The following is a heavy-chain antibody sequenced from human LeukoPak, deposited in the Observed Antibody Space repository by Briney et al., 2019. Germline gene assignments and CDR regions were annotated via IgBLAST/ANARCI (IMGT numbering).Heavy chain of an antibody. CDR2: INHRGST. V-gene: IGHV4-34*01. D-gene: IGHD1-1*01. CDR1: GGSFSNYY. J-gene: IGHJ5*02. Sequence: PETLSLTCAVHGGSFSNYYWNWIRQPLGQGLEWIGEINHRGSTNYNRSLKSRVSISVDTSKNQVSLKLTSVTAADTAVYHCTRGAWWHNWNSLAPWGQGTLVTVSS. CDR3: TRGAWWHNWNSLAP.